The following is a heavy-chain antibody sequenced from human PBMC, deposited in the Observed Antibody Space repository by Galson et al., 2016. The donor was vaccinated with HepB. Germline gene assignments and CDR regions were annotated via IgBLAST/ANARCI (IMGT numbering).Heavy chain of an antibody. V-gene: IGHV2-5*01. CDR3: AHRRYRLSGTFFPTSRWYFDV. D-gene: IGHD3-16*02. Sequence: PALVKPTQTLTLTCTFSGFSLNTERVAVGWIRQPPGKAPEWLALMYWNGDKRYSPSLKTRLTTAKDASKTQVVLTVTNLGPADTATYYCAHRRYRLSGTFFPTSRWYFDVWGRGTLVTVSS. CDR2: MYWNGDK. CDR1: GFSLNTERVA. J-gene: IGHJ2*01.